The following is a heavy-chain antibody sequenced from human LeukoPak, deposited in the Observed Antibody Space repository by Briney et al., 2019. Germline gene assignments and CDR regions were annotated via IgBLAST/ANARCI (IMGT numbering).Heavy chain of an antibody. CDR2: IYYSGST. CDR1: GGSISSYY. D-gene: IGHD3-9*01. CDR3: ARGLNPDNVLRYFDWLLTFNYFDY. J-gene: IGHJ4*02. Sequence: PPETLSLTCTVSGGSISSYYWSWIRQPPGKGLEWIGYIYYSGSTNYNPSLKSRVTISVDTSKNQFSLKLSSVTAADTGVYYCARGLNPDNVLRYFDWLLTFNYFDYWGQGTLVTVSS. V-gene: IGHV4-59*12.